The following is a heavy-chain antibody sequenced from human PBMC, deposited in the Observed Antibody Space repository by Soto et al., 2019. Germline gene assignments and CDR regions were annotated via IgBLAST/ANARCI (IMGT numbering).Heavy chain of an antibody. J-gene: IGHJ4*02. CDR3: ARGFHRTDRADY. CDR1: GFTFSSYA. CDR2: ISYDGSNK. V-gene: IGHV3-30-3*01. D-gene: IGHD5-18*01. Sequence: QVQLVESGGGVVQPGRSLRLSCAASGFTFSSYAMHWVRQAPGKGLEWVAVISYDGSNKYYADSVKGRFTISRDNSKNPLYLQMNSLRAEDTAVYYCARGFHRTDRADYWGQGTLVTVSS.